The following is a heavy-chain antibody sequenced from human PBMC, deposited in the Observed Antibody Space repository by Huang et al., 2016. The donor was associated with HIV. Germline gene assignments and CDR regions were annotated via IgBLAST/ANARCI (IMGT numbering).Heavy chain of an antibody. D-gene: IGHD1-26*01. CDR1: GFTFNKFD. CDR2: ISDDGISK. V-gene: IGHV3-30*18. J-gene: IGHJ4*02. Sequence: QVQLVESGGGVVQPGRSLRLSCAAFGFTFNKFDMHWVRQAPGKGLEWVAIISDDGISKYHTDSVKGRFTISRDNSKNTVYLQMNSLRVEDTAVYYCAKDGRGSGTYYDYFEYWGQGTLVTVSS. CDR3: AKDGRGSGTYYDYFEY.